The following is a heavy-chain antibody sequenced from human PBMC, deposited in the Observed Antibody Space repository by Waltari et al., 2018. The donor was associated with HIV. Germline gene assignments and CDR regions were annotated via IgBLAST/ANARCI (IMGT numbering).Heavy chain of an antibody. D-gene: IGHD3-10*01. CDR2: INPSGGST. CDR1: GYTFTSYY. CDR3: ARAPPEGGWFGELLYEYGMDV. Sequence: QVQLVQSGAEVKKPGASVKVSCKASGYTFTSYYMHWVRQAPGQGLEWMGIINPSGGSTSYAQKFQGRVTMTRDTSTSTVYMELSSLRSEDTAVYYCARAPPEGGWFGELLYEYGMDVWGQGTTVTVSS. V-gene: IGHV1-46*01. J-gene: IGHJ6*02.